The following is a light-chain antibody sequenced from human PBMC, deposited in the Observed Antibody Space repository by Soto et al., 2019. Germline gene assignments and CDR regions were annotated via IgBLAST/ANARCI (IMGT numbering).Light chain of an antibody. CDR3: SSYTTSTTRV. CDR2: DVN. J-gene: IGLJ2*01. V-gene: IGLV2-14*03. Sequence: QSALTQPASVSGSPGQSITISCAGTSSDVGVYDFVSWYQQHPGKAPKLLIYDVNNRPAGISNRFSGSKSGNTASLTISGLQAEDEADYYSSSYTTSTTRVFGGGTKLTVL. CDR1: SSDVGVYDF.